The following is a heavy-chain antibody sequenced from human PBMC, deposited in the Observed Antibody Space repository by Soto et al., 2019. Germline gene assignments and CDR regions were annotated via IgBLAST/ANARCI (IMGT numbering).Heavy chain of an antibody. J-gene: IGHJ3*01. CDR2: IYPGDSDT. V-gene: IGHV5-51*01. CDR1: GYSFTSYW. CDR3: ARRSCSVVSCYVVDAFDL. D-gene: IGHD2-15*01. Sequence: EVQLVPSGAEVKKPGESLKISCKGSGYSFTSYWIGWLRQMPGKGLEWMGIIYPGDSDTRYSPSFQGQVTISADKSISTAYMQWSTLKASDTAMYYCARRSCSVVSCYVVDAFDLRGQGTMFTVSS.